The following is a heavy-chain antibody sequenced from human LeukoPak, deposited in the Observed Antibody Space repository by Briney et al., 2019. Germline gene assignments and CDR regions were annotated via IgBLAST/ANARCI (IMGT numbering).Heavy chain of an antibody. D-gene: IGHD3-10*02. CDR1: GGSISSSSYY. V-gene: IGHV4-39*01. CDR2: IYYSGST. CDR3: ASLFGDYYYMDV. Sequence: SETLSLTCTVSGGSISSSSYYWGWIRQPPGKGLEWIGSIYYSGSTYYNPSLKSRVTISVDTSKNQFSLELSSVTAADTAVYYCASLFGDYYYMDVWGKGTTVTVSS. J-gene: IGHJ6*03.